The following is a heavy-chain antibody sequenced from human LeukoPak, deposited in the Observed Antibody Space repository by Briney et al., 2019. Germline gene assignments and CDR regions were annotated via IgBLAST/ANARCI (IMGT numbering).Heavy chain of an antibody. D-gene: IGHD3-10*01. CDR2: ISSSGGRT. V-gene: IGHV3-23*01. J-gene: IGHJ6*03. CDR3: ARGRGYYYNMDV. Sequence: PGGSLRLSCAASGFTFSSHAMNWVRQGPGKGLEWVSAISSSGGRTYYADSVEGRFTISRDRSKNTLNLQMKSLRVEDTAVYFCARGRGYYYNMDVWGKGTTATVSS. CDR1: GFTFSSHA.